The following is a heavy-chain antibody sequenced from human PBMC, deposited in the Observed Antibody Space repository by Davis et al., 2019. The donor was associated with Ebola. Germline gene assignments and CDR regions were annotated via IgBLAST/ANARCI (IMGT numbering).Heavy chain of an antibody. D-gene: IGHD2-2*01. J-gene: IGHJ6*03. CDR3: ASLLGYCSSTSCLYYYYYMDV. CDR2: IYYSGST. CDR1: GGSISSSSYY. Sequence: SETLSLTCTVSGGSISSSSYYWGWIRQPPGKGLEWIGSIYYSGSTNYNPSLKSRVTISGDTSKNQFSLKLSSVTAADTAVYYCASLLGYCSSTSCLYYYYYMDVWGKGTTVTVSS. V-gene: IGHV4-39*07.